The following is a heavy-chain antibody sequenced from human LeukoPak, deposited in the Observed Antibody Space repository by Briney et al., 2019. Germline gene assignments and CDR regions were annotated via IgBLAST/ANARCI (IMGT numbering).Heavy chain of an antibody. CDR1: GGSFSGNY. CDR2: SSPTGDIT. V-gene: IGHV4-34*01. D-gene: IGHD3-16*02. CDR3: ARVPDFVARPCDS. J-gene: IGHJ4*02. Sequence: SETLSLTCAVYGGSFSGNYWTLIRQTPGRGLEWIGGSSPTGDITGYNPSLKGRATISVDSSKNQFSLKLTSVTAADTGVYYCARVPDFVARPCDSWGPGILVTVSS.